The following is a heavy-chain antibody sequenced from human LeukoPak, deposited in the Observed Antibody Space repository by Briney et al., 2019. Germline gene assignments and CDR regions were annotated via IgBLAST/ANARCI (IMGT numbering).Heavy chain of an antibody. CDR2: ISYDGSNK. D-gene: IGHD1-1*01. CDR1: GFTFSSYA. Sequence: GGSLRLSCAASGFTFSSYAMHWVRQAPGKGLEWVAVISYDGSNKYYADSVKGRFTISRDNSKNTLYLQMNSLRAEDTAVYYCARGNWNKNWGQGTLVTVSS. V-gene: IGHV3-30-3*01. J-gene: IGHJ4*02. CDR3: ARGNWNKN.